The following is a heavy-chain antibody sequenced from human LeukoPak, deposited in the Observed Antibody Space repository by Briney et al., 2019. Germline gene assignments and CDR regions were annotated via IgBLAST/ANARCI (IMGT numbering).Heavy chain of an antibody. V-gene: IGHV4-59*01. Sequence: SETLSLTCTVSGGSISSYYWSWIRQPPGKGLEWIGYIYYSGSTNYNPSLKSRVTISVDTSKNQFSLKLSSVTAADTAVYYCARGREGRSFDPWGQGSLVTVSS. J-gene: IGHJ5*02. CDR3: ARGREGRSFDP. D-gene: IGHD2-15*01. CDR1: GGSISSYY. CDR2: IYYSGST.